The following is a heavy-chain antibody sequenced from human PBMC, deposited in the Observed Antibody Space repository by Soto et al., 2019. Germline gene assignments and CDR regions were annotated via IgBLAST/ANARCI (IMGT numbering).Heavy chain of an antibody. CDR3: ARGSLRFLDYYYYYMDV. CDR2: MNPNSGNT. J-gene: IGHJ6*03. D-gene: IGHD3-3*01. CDR1: GYTFTSYD. Sequence: QVQLVQSGAEVKKPGASVKVSCKASGYTFTSYDINWVRQATGQGLEWMGWMNPNSGNTGYAQKFQGRVTMTRNTSISTAYMELSSLRSEDTAVYYCARGSLRFLDYYYYYMDVWGKGTTVTVSS. V-gene: IGHV1-8*01.